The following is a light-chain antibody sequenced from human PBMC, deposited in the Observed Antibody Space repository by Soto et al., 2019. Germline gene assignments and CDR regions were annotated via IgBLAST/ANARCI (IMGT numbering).Light chain of an antibody. CDR2: WAS. J-gene: IGKJ2*01. Sequence: DIVMTQSQDSLAVSLGERATINCKSSQNILYGSNNRNSLAWFQQKPGQPPKLLIYWASTRESGVPDRFSGSGSGTDFTLTISSLQPEDVALYYCQQYFSPPPTFGQGTKLEI. CDR1: QNILYGSNNRNS. CDR3: QQYFSPPPT. V-gene: IGKV4-1*01.